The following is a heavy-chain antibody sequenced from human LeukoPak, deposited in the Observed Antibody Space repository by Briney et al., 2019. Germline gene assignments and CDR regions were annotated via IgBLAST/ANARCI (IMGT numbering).Heavy chain of an antibody. CDR1: GFTFGDYA. J-gene: IGHJ5*02. Sequence: GGSLRLSCTASGFTFGDYAMSWFRQAPGKGLEWVGFIRSKAYGGSTEYAASVKGRFTISRDDSKSIAYLQMNSLKTEDTAVYYCTRAYTQLGFDPWGQGTLVTVSS. V-gene: IGHV3-49*03. CDR2: IRSKAYGGST. CDR3: TRAYTQLGFDP. D-gene: IGHD2-2*01.